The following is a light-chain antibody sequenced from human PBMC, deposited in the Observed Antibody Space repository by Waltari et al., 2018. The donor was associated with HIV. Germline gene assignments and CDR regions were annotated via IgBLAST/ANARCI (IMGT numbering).Light chain of an antibody. Sequence: QSVLTQPPSASGTPGQRVTISCSGSSSNIGNNYVYWYQQLPGTAPKVLIYRSNQRPSGVPGRFSGAKTGTSAAPAISGLRSAEEACHYCAAWEHSLNGPVFGRGTKLSVL. J-gene: IGLJ3*02. V-gene: IGLV1-47*01. CDR3: AAWEHSLNGPV. CDR2: RSN. CDR1: SSNIGNNY.